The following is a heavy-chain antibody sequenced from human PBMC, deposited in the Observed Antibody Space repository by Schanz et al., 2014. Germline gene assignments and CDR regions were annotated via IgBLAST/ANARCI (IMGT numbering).Heavy chain of an antibody. CDR3: ARGTDWNLHY. J-gene: IGHJ4*02. Sequence: VQLVESGGGLVQPGGSLRLSCAASGFTFSSYAMHWVRQAPGKGLEWVAVISYDGRNKYYADSVKGRFTMSRDNSKNTLYLQMNSLRAGDTAVYYCARGTDWNLHYWGQGALVTDSS. CDR2: ISYDGRNK. D-gene: IGHD1-1*01. V-gene: IGHV3-30-3*01. CDR1: GFTFSSYA.